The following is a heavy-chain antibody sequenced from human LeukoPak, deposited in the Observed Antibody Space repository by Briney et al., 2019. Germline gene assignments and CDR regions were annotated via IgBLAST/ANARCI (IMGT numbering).Heavy chain of an antibody. CDR2: ISWNSGSI. D-gene: IGHD2-2*01. CDR1: GFTFDDYA. CDR3: AKDMGAWGVVVVPAAQYYFDY. Sequence: GGSLRLSCAASGFTFDDYAMHWVRQAPGKGLEWVSGISWNSGSIGYADSVKGRFTISRDNAKNSLYLQMNSLRAEDTALYYCAKDMGAWGVVVVPAAQYYFDYWGQGTLVTVSS. V-gene: IGHV3-9*01. J-gene: IGHJ4*02.